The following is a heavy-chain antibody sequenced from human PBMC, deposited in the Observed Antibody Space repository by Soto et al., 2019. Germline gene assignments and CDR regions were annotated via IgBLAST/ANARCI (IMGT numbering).Heavy chain of an antibody. CDR3: ASQGRTWSGYDDN. J-gene: IGHJ1*01. V-gene: IGHV4-59*08. Sequence: SVTLSLTWIVSGGAISSYYWRWIPQPPGKGLEWIGYIYYSRSTNYNPSLKSRVTISVDTFKNQFSLKLSSVTAADTAVYYCASQGRTWSGYDDNWGQGTLLTVSS. CDR2: IYYSRST. CDR1: GGAISSYY. D-gene: IGHD6-25*01.